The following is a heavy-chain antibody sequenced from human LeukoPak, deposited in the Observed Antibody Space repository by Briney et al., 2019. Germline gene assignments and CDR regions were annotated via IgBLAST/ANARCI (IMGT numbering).Heavy chain of an antibody. CDR1: GGSISNSY. Sequence: SETLSLTCTVSGGSISNSYWTWIRQPPGQGLEWIGSIYYSGNTHYNPSLKSRVTISVDTSKNQFSLKLSSVTAADTAVYYCARHYCGGDCYRLDYWGQGTLVTVSS. V-gene: IGHV4-39*01. J-gene: IGHJ4*02. D-gene: IGHD2-21*02. CDR2: IYYSGNT. CDR3: ARHYCGGDCYRLDY.